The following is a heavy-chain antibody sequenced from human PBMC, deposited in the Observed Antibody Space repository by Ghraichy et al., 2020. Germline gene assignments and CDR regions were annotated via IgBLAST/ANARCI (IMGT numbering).Heavy chain of an antibody. Sequence: GGSLRLSCAASGFTFSSFAMPWVRQAPGKGLEYVSAISSNGGSTYYANSVKGRFTISRDNSKNTLYLQMGSLRAEYTAVYYCARGSYWGQGTLVTVSS. CDR3: ARGSY. CDR1: GFTFSSFA. J-gene: IGHJ4*02. CDR2: ISSNGGST. V-gene: IGHV3-64*01.